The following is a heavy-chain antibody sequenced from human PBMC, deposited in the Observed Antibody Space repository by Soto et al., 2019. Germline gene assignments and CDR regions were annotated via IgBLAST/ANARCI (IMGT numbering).Heavy chain of an antibody. Sequence: SVKVLWKSSGEAFSSYAISWVRQAPGQGLEWMGGIIPMLGTPSYAQKFQDRVTITADKFTSTAYMELSGLRSEDTAVYYCAKEKSRYDRSGYYRPDYWGQGTLVTVSS. CDR1: GEAFSSYA. CDR2: IIPMLGTP. D-gene: IGHD3-22*01. J-gene: IGHJ4*02. V-gene: IGHV1-69*10. CDR3: AKEKSRYDRSGYYRPDY.